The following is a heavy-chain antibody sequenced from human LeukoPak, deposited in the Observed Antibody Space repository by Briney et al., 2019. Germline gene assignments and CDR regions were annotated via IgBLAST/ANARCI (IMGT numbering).Heavy chain of an antibody. CDR2: INHSGST. V-gene: IGHV4-34*01. J-gene: IGHJ5*02. CDR3: ARGKQLRGTGLPYPQRENWFDP. Sequence: SETLSLTCAVYGGSFSGYYWSWIRQPPGKGLEWIGEINHSGSTNYNPSLKSRVTISVDTSKNQFSLRLSSVTAADTAVYYCARGKQLRGTGLPYPQRENWFDPWGQGTLVTASS. D-gene: IGHD6-6*01. CDR1: GGSFSGYY.